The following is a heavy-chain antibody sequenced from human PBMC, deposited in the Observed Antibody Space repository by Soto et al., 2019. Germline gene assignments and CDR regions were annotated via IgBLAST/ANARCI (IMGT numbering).Heavy chain of an antibody. D-gene: IGHD1-26*01. CDR3: ARVGGVGATALDY. V-gene: IGHV4-31*03. Sequence: QVQLQESGPGLVKPSQTLSLTCTVSGGSISSGGHYWSWIRQHPGKGLEWIGYIYYRGSTYYIPSLKNRVTISVDTSKNQFSLKLSSVTAADTAVYYCARVGGVGATALDYWGQGTLVTVSS. J-gene: IGHJ4*02. CDR1: GGSISSGGHY. CDR2: IYYRGST.